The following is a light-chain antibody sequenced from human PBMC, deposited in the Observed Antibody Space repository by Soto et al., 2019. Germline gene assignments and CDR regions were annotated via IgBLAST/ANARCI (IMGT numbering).Light chain of an antibody. CDR1: SSDVGGYNY. Sequence: QSVLTQPASVSGSPGQSITISCTGTSSDVGGYNYVSWYQQHPGEAPKLMIYDVSNRPSGVSNRFSGSKSGNTASLTISGLQAEDEADYYCSSYTSSSTLDFGTGTKLTVL. CDR3: SSYTSSSTLD. V-gene: IGLV2-14*01. CDR2: DVS. J-gene: IGLJ1*01.